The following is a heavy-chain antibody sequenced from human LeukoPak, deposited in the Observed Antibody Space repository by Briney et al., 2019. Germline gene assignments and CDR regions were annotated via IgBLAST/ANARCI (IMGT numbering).Heavy chain of an antibody. Sequence: SETLSLTCTVSGGSISSSRYYWGWIRQPPGKGLEWLGSIYYSGSTYYNPSLKSRVTISVDTSKNQFSLKLSSVTAADTAVYYCARLGSGSYFDYWGQGTLVSVCS. CDR3: ARLGSGSYFDY. CDR1: GGSISSSRYY. CDR2: IYYSGST. V-gene: IGHV4-39*01. D-gene: IGHD1-26*01. J-gene: IGHJ4*02.